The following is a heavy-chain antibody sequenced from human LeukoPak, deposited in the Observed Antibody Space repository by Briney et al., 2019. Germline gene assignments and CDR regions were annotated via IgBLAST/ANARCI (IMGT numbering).Heavy chain of an antibody. CDR1: GGSISSSTYY. CDR2: IYYSGNT. Sequence: SETLSLTCTVSGGSISSSTYYWGWIRQSPGQGVEWIGNIYYSGNTYYNPSLKSRVTISVDTSKNQFSLKLSSVTAADTAVYYCVLDYGDYAFDYWGQGTLVTVSP. CDR3: VLDYGDYAFDY. V-gene: IGHV4-39*01. D-gene: IGHD4-17*01. J-gene: IGHJ4*02.